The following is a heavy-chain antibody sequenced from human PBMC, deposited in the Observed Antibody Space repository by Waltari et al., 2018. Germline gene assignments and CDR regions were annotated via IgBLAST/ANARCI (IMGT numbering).Heavy chain of an antibody. V-gene: IGHV3-7*01. CDR1: GCRFSRSG. Sequence: EVQLVDSGGGWVQPGGSVRRAWAAAGCRFSRSGMSWVRQAPGKGLEWVTNIKQDGSEKYYVDSVKGRFTISRDNAKNSLYLQMNNLRAEDTAVYYCARDSNWNPNWFDPWGQGTLVTVSS. J-gene: IGHJ5*02. CDR3: ARDSNWNPNWFDP. D-gene: IGHD1-1*01. CDR2: IKQDGSEK.